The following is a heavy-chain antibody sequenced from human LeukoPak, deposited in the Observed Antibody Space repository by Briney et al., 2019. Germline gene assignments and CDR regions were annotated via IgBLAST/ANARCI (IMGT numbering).Heavy chain of an antibody. CDR1: GYTFTGYY. J-gene: IGHJ3*02. CDR2: INPNSGGT. V-gene: IGHV1-2*02. Sequence: ASVKVSCKASGYTFTGYYMHWVRQAPGQGLEWMGWINPNSGGTNYAQKFQGRVTMTRDTSISTAYMELSRLRSDDTAVYYCASRGNIVGATDDAFDIWGQGTMVTVSS. CDR3: ASRGNIVGATDDAFDI. D-gene: IGHD1-26*01.